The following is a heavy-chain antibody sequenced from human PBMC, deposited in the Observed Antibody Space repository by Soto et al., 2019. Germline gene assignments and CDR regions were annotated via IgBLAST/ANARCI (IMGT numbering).Heavy chain of an antibody. D-gene: IGHD5-12*01. CDR2: IMPIFRTP. CDR3: ASDKDRLQLGGNYYYILDV. J-gene: IGHJ6*02. Sequence: QVQLEQSGAEVKKPGSSVKVSCKASGGTFSNSAISWVRQAPGQGLEWMGGIMPIFRTPDYAQKFQGRVTITADESTSTAYMELRGLRSDDTAVYYCASDKDRLQLGGNYYYILDVWGQGTTFTVSS. CDR1: GGTFSNSA. V-gene: IGHV1-69*12.